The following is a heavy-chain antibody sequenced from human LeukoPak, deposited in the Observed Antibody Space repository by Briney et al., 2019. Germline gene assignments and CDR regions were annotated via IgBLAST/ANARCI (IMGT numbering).Heavy chain of an antibody. D-gene: IGHD3-3*01. CDR3: ARDDPTLFWSGSPFY. CDR2: IYEAGNT. J-gene: IGHJ4*02. Sequence: GGSLRLSCAASGFTLSTYDMHWVRQVTGEALEWVSMIYEAGNTYYTGSVKGRFTISRDNAKNSLYLQMNSLRAEDTAVYYCARDDPTLFWSGSPFYWGQGTLVTVSS. CDR1: GFTLSTYD. V-gene: IGHV3-13*01.